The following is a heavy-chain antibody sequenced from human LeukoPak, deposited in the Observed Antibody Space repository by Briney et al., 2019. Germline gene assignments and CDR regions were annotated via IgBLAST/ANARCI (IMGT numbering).Heavy chain of an antibody. CDR3: ARGGGPLQSFDY. CDR1: GGSISSYY. V-gene: IGHV4-59*08. Sequence: PSETLSLTCTVSGGSISSYYWSWIRQPPGKGLEWIGYIYYSGSTYYNPSLKSRVTISVDTSKNQFSLKLSSVTAADTAVYYCARGGGPLQSFDYWGQGTLVTVSS. J-gene: IGHJ4*02. D-gene: IGHD4-11*01. CDR2: IYYSGST.